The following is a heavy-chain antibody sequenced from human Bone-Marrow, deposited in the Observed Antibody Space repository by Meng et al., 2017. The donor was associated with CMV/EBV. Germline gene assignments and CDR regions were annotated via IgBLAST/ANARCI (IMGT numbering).Heavy chain of an antibody. CDR2: INHSGST. D-gene: IGHD2-15*01. CDR3: ARAARGYCSGGSCYRAGWFDP. Sequence: SETLSLTCAVYGGSFSGYYWSWIHQPPGKGLEWIGEINHSGSTNYNPSLKSRVTISVDTSKNQFSLKLSSVTAADTAVYYCARAARGYCSGGSCYRAGWFDPWGQGTLVTVSS. V-gene: IGHV4-34*01. J-gene: IGHJ5*02. CDR1: GGSFSGYY.